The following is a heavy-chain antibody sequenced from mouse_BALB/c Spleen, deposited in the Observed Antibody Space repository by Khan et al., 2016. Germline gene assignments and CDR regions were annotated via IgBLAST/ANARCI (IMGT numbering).Heavy chain of an antibody. D-gene: IGHD2-14*01. V-gene: IGHV2-9*02. J-gene: IGHJ3*01. CDR3: ARDENYRYDGFAY. CDR2: IWAGGST. CDR1: GFSLTHYG. Sequence: QVQLKESGPGLVAPSQTLSITCTVSGFSLTHYGVHWVRQPTGKGLEWLGIIWAGGSTNYNSALMSKLSTSKDNSKSHVFLKMNSLQTDATALYYCARDENYRYDGFAYWGQGTLVTVSA.